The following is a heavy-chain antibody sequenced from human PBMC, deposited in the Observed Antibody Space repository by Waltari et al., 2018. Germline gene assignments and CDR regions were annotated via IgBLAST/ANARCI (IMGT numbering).Heavy chain of an antibody. D-gene: IGHD3-22*01. CDR2: ITKDRGAI. Sequence: EVQLVESGGDLVQPGRSLRLTCAASGFTFADYAMHWVRHVPGKGLEGVSGITKDRGAIDYAGSVKGRVIISRDNAENSLYLQMNSLRAEDTAFYYCARDRGSGYYWGFGPWGQGTPVTVSS. CDR1: GFTFADYA. J-gene: IGHJ5*02. CDR3: ARDRGSGYYWGFGP. V-gene: IGHV3-9*01.